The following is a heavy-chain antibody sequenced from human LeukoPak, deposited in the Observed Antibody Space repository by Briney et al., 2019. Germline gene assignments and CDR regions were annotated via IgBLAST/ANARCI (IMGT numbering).Heavy chain of an antibody. Sequence: SVKVSCKASGYTFTSYGISWVRQAPGQGLEWMGGIIPIFGTANYAQKFQGRVTITADTSTSTAYMELRSLRSDDTAVYYCARVMGYCSSTSCWCFDYWGQGTLVTVSS. CDR2: IIPIFGTA. CDR3: ARVMGYCSSTSCWCFDY. CDR1: GYTFTSYG. D-gene: IGHD2-2*01. V-gene: IGHV1-69*06. J-gene: IGHJ4*02.